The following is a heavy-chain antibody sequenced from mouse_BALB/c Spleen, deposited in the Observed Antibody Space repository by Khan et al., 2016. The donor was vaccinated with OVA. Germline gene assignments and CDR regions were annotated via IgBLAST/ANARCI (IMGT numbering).Heavy chain of an antibody. CDR3: ARIYGGDFDY. V-gene: IGHV3-2*02. J-gene: IGHJ2*01. Sequence: EVQLQESGPGLVKPSQSLSLTCTVSGYSITSDDAWKWLRQSPGNKLEWMGYISYSGNTKYNPSLNSRISITRDTSNNQFFLQLNSETIEDTATYYCARIYGGDFDYWGQGTTLTVSS. D-gene: IGHD1-1*01. CDR2: ISYSGNT. CDR1: GYSITSDDA.